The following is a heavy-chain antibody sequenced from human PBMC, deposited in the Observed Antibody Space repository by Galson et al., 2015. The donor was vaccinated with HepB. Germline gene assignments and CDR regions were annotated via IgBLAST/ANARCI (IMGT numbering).Heavy chain of an antibody. V-gene: IGHV1-69*01. CDR2: IIPFFGSA. CDR3: ARPRNSGSDYYYGMDV. Sequence: SVQVSCKASGCTFSSYAISGVRQPPGEGLEGMGGIIPFFGSANYAQKFQGRVTITADESTSKVYLELSSLRSEDTAVYYCARPRNSGSDYYYGMDVWGQGTTVTVSS. D-gene: IGHD1-26*01. CDR1: GCTFSSYA. J-gene: IGHJ6*02.